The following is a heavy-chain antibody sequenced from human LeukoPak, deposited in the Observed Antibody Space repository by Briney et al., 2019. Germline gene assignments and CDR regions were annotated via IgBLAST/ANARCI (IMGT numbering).Heavy chain of an antibody. D-gene: IGHD4-17*01. CDR2: IYYSGST. Sequence: SETLSLTCTVSGGSISSYYWSWIRQPPGKGLEWIGYIYYSGSTNYNPSLKSRVTISVDTSKNQFSLKLSSVTAADTAVYYCARGRSTVDYWGQGTLVTVSS. V-gene: IGHV4-59*01. CDR1: GGSISSYY. CDR3: ARGRSTVDY. J-gene: IGHJ4*02.